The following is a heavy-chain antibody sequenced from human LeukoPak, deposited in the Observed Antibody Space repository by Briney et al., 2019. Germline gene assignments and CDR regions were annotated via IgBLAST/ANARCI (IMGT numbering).Heavy chain of an antibody. CDR3: ARTRDSGYGGSYYFDY. CDR1: GGSISSYY. J-gene: IGHJ4*02. Sequence: PSETLSLTCTVSGGSISSYYWSWIRQPPGKGLEWIGYIYYSGSTNYNPSLKSRVTISVDTSKNQFSLRLSSATAADTAVYYCARTRDSGYGGSYYFDYWGQGTLVTVSS. CDR2: IYYSGST. V-gene: IGHV4-59*08. D-gene: IGHD5-12*01.